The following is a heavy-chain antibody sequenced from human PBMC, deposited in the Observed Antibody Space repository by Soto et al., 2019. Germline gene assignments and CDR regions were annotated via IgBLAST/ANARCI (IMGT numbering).Heavy chain of an antibody. Sequence: SETLSLTCTVSGGSVSSGSYYWSWIRQPPGKGLEWIGYIYYSGSTNYNPSLKSRVTISVDTSKNQFSLKLSSVTAADTAVYYCARTERYYYDSSGYLNWGQGTLVTASS. D-gene: IGHD3-22*01. V-gene: IGHV4-61*01. CDR1: GGSVSSGSYY. CDR2: IYYSGST. J-gene: IGHJ4*02. CDR3: ARTERYYYDSSGYLN.